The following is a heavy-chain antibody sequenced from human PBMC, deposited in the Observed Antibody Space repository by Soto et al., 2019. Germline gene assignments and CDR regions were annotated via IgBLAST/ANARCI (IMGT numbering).Heavy chain of an antibody. D-gene: IGHD1-1*01. Sequence: EVQLVESGGALVESGGSLRLSCAASGFTFSDAWMSWVRQAPGKGLEWVGRIKRQTEGGTTDFAAPVKARFTISRDDSKATLYLQMNSLKTEDTAIYYCTTAILGRTQPDYWGQGTLVTVSS. V-gene: IGHV3-15*02. CDR1: GFTFSDAW. CDR2: IKRQTEGGTT. J-gene: IGHJ4*02. CDR3: TTAILGRTQPDY.